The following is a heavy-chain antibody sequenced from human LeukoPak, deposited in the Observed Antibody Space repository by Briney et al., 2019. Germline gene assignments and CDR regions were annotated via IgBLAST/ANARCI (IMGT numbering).Heavy chain of an antibody. Sequence: PSETLSLTCTASGDSIRRSSYFWAWVRQSPGKGLEWIGSVYSSGSTYYNPSLRSQITISVDTSKNQFSLKLTSVAAADTAMYYCTRDMAYPGAGFDYWGQGIPVTVSS. V-gene: IGHV4-39*07. D-gene: IGHD6-19*01. CDR2: VYSSGST. J-gene: IGHJ4*02. CDR3: TRDMAYPGAGFDY. CDR1: GDSIRRSSYF.